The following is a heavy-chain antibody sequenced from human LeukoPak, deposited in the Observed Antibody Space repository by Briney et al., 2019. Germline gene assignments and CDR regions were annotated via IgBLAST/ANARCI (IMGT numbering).Heavy chain of an antibody. CDR2: INPNSGGT. V-gene: IGHV1-2*02. CDR1: GYTFTGYY. CDR3: ASTGGYSYGSFDY. Sequence: ASVKVSCKASGYTFTGYYMHWVRPAPGQGLAWMGWINPNSGGTNYAQKFQGRVTMTRDTSISTAYMELSRLRSDDTAVYYCASTGGYSYGSFDYWGQGTLVTVSS. D-gene: IGHD5-18*01. J-gene: IGHJ4*02.